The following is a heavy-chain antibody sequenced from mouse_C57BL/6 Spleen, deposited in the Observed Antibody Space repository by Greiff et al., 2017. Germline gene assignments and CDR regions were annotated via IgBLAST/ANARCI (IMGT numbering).Heavy chain of an antibody. CDR3: ARDGNYDAMDY. CDR2: INPNNGGT. Sequence: EVQLQQSGPELVKPGASVKISCKASGYTFTDYHMNWVKQSHGKSLEWIGDINPNNGGTSYNQKFKGKATLTVEKSSSTAYMELRSLTSEDSAVYYCARDGNYDAMDYWGQGTTLTVSS. V-gene: IGHV1-26*01. CDR1: GYTFTDYH. J-gene: IGHJ2*01. D-gene: IGHD2-1*01.